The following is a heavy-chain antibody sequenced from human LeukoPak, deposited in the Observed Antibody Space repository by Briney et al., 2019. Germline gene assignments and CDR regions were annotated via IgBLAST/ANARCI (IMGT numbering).Heavy chain of an antibody. J-gene: IGHJ4*02. V-gene: IGHV3-23*01. CDR1: GFTFSNYA. CDR2: ITTSGGNT. CDR3: AKEGFDS. Sequence: GGSLRLSCAASGFTFSNYAMSWVRQPPGKGLEWVSTITTSGGNTHYADSVKGRFTISRDNSKDTLYLQMNSLRAEDTAVYYCAKEGFDSWGQGTLVTVSS.